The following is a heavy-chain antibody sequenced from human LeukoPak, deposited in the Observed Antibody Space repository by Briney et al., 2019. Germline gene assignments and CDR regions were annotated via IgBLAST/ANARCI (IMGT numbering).Heavy chain of an antibody. CDR1: GYTFTSYG. Sequence: GASGKVSSKASGYTFTSYGISWVRQAPGQGLEWMGWICAYNGNTNNAQKLQGRVTMTTDTSTSTAYMELRSLRSDDTAVYYCARDRIVGAWWFDPWGQGTLVTVSS. V-gene: IGHV1-18*01. J-gene: IGHJ5*02. CDR3: ARDRIVGAWWFDP. CDR2: ICAYNGNT. D-gene: IGHD1-26*01.